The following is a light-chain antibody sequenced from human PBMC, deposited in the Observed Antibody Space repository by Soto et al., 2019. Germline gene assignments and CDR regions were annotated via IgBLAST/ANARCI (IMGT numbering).Light chain of an antibody. CDR2: KTS. CDR1: HYVSSS. CDR3: QQYNTYPWT. Sequence: DIQMTQSPSTLSAFVGERVTITCRSSHYVSSSLACYQQKPGKAPKLMIYKTSILESGVPSRFSGSASGTEFTLSISSLQPDDFATYWCQQYNTYPWTFGQGTKVEIK. J-gene: IGKJ1*01. V-gene: IGKV1-5*03.